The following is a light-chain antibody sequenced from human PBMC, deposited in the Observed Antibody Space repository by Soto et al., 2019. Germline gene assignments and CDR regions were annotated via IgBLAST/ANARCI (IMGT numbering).Light chain of an antibody. Sequence: QSALTQPASVSGSPGQSITISCTGTSSDVGSYNLVSWYQQHPGKAPKLMIYEVSKRPSGVSNRFSGSKSGNTASLTISGLRAEDEADYYCCSYARGSTLVFGGGTKLTVL. J-gene: IGLJ3*02. CDR1: SSDVGSYNL. CDR2: EVS. V-gene: IGLV2-23*02. CDR3: CSYARGSTLV.